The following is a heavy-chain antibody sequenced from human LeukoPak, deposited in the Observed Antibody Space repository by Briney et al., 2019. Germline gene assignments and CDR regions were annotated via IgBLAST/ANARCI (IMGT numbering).Heavy chain of an antibody. V-gene: IGHV4-61*01. J-gene: IGHJ4*02. D-gene: IGHD2-21*01. Sequence: SETLSLTCTVSGGSINSGSYYWTWIRQPPGQGLEWIGYTSDSGGHTDYKPSLKSRVAISVDTSKNQFSLKLTSATAADTAVYYCARWHSHGRYLDYWGQGALVTVSS. CDR2: TSDSGGHT. CDR3: ARWHSHGRYLDY. CDR1: GGSINSGSYY.